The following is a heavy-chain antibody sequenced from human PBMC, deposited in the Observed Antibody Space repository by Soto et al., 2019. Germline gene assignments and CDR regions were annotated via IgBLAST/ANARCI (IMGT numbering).Heavy chain of an antibody. CDR2: IYWDDDK. CDR3: PKTTGDAIVRATIISLGWMDS. J-gene: IGHJ4*02. Sequence: SGPTLVNPTQALTLTCTFSGFSPTISGVGVGWIRQPPGKALEWLALIYWDDDKRYNPSLESRLTINRDISKNQVVLTMTNMDPVDTGTYFCPKTTGDAIVRATIISLGWMDSWGQGALVTVSS. V-gene: IGHV2-5*02. D-gene: IGHD3-10*01. CDR1: GFSPTISGVG.